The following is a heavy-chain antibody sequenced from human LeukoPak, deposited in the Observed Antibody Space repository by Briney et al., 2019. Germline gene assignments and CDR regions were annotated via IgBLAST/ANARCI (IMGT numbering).Heavy chain of an antibody. V-gene: IGHV4-30-2*01. CDR1: GGSISSGGYS. D-gene: IGHD5-18*01. J-gene: IGHJ4*02. CDR3: AVSLGYSYGYGY. Sequence: RASQTLSLTCAVSGGSISSGGYSWSWIRQPPGKGLEWIGYIYHSGSTYYNPSLKSRVTISVDRSKNQFSLKLSSVTAADTAVYYCAVSLGYSYGYGYWGQGTLVTVSS. CDR2: IYHSGST.